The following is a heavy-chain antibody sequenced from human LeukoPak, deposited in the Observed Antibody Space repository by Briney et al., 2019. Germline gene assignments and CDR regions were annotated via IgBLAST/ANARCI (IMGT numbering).Heavy chain of an antibody. CDR3: ARYCGSENYCISY. Sequence: SETLSLTCAVSGVSFSANYWIWIRQPPGKGLEWIGEINHSGTITYKPSLKSRLTISADTSKNQFSRKLSSVTAADTAVYYCARYCGSENYCISYWGQGTLVTVSS. D-gene: IGHD3-10*01. CDR2: INHSGTI. J-gene: IGHJ4*01. V-gene: IGHV4-34*01. CDR1: GVSFSANY.